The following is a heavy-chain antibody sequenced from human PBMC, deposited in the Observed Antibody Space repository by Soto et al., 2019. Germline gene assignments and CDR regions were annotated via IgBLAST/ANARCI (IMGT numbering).Heavy chain of an antibody. CDR1: GGSISSYY. D-gene: IGHD2-8*01. V-gene: IGHV4-59*01. CDR2: IDYSGST. Sequence: QVQLQESGPGLVKPSETLSLTCTVSGGSISSYYWSWIRQPPGKGLEWIGYIDYSGSTNYNPSLKSRVTIPVDTSKNQFSPKLRSVTAADTAGYYCARYQMVAAISGGWFDPWGEGTLVTVSS. J-gene: IGHJ5*02. CDR3: ARYQMVAAISGGWFDP.